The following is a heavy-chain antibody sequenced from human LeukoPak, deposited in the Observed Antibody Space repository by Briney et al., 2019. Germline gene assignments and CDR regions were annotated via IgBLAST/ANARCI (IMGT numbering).Heavy chain of an antibody. CDR1: GGTFSSYA. V-gene: IGHV1-2*06. CDR2: INPNSGGT. D-gene: IGHD3-10*01. J-gene: IGHJ5*02. Sequence: ASVKVSCKASGGTFSSYAISWVRQAPGQGLEWMGRINPNSGGTNYAQKFQGRVTMTRDTSISTAYMELSRLKSDDTAVYYCARDYYGSTNWFDPWGQGTLVTVSS. CDR3: ARDYYGSTNWFDP.